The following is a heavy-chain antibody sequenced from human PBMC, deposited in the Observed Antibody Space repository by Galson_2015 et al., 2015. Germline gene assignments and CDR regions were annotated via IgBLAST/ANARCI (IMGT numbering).Heavy chain of an antibody. CDR1: GFTFSSYD. CDR2: ITSGSSAT. Sequence: SLRLSCAASGFTFSSYDMNWVRQTPGKGLEWVSYITSGSSATYYADSVKGRFTISRDNAKNSLYLQMNSLRDEDTAVYFCARGYSWTYDYWGQGTLVTVSS. J-gene: IGHJ4*02. D-gene: IGHD1-1*01. V-gene: IGHV3-48*02. CDR3: ARGYSWTYDY.